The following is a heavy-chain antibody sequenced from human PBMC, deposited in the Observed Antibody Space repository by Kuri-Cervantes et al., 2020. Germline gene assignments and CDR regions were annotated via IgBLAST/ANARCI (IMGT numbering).Heavy chain of an antibody. V-gene: IGHV4-34*01. Sequence: SETLSLTCAVYGGSFSGYYWSWIRQPPGKGLEWIGEINHSGSTNYNPSLKSRVTISVDTSKNQFSLKLSSVTAADTAVYYCAREWDPDTAMVNGGAFDIWGQGTMVTVSS. CDR3: AREWDPDTAMVNGGAFDI. CDR2: INHSGST. D-gene: IGHD5-18*01. J-gene: IGHJ3*02. CDR1: GGSFSGYY.